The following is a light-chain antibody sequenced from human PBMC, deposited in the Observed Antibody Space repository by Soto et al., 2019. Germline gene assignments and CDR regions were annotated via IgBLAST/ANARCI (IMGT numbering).Light chain of an antibody. J-gene: IGKJ4*01. V-gene: IGKV3-15*01. CDR2: GAS. CDR1: QSVSSN. CDR3: QQYNNWPPLT. Sequence: EIVMTQSPATLSVSPGERATLSCRASQSVSSNLPWYQQKPGQAPRHLIYGASTRATGIPARFSGSGSGTEFTLTISSLQSEDFAVYYCQQYNNWPPLTFGGGTKVEIK.